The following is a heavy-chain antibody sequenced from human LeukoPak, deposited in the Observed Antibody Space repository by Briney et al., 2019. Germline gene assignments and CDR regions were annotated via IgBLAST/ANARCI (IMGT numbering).Heavy chain of an antibody. CDR1: GGSISSYY. J-gene: IGHJ5*02. V-gene: IGHV4-39*07. Sequence: PSETLSLTCTVSGGSISSYYWSWIRQPPGKGLEWIGSVYYRGTTYYNPSLKSRVTISVDTSKNQFSLKLSSVTAADTAVYYCARGKFSWFDPWGQGTLVTVSS. CDR2: VYYRGTT. CDR3: ARGKFSWFDP.